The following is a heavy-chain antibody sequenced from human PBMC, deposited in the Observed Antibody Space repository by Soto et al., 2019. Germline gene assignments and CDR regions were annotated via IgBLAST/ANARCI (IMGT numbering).Heavy chain of an antibody. CDR2: ISAGGST. V-gene: IGHV4-59*12. CDR1: GGSIYTYY. J-gene: IGHJ5*02. Sequence: SETLSLTCNVSGGSIYTYYWNCIRQSPWKGLEWIGYISAGGSTNYNPSLKSRVTISVDTSKKQVSLKLSSVTAADTAVYYCARALDFRITIFGGAHRPYNWFEPWGQGTMVTVSS. D-gene: IGHD3-3*01. CDR3: ARALDFRITIFGGAHRPYNWFEP.